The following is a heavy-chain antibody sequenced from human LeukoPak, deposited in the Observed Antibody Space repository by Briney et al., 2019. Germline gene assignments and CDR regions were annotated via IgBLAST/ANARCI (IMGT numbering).Heavy chain of an antibody. J-gene: IGHJ4*02. D-gene: IGHD3-22*01. Sequence: SETLSLTCTVSGGSISSYYWSWLRQPPGKGLEWIGYIYYSGSTNYNPSLKSRVTISVDTSKNQFSLKLSSVTAADTAVYYCARGEDYYDSSGYSEAWGQGTLVTVSS. V-gene: IGHV4-59*01. CDR3: ARGEDYYDSSGYSEA. CDR2: IYYSGST. CDR1: GGSISSYY.